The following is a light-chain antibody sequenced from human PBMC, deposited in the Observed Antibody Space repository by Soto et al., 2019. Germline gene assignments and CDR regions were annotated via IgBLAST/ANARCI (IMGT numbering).Light chain of an antibody. Sequence: QSALTQPPSVSGAPGQRVTISCTGSSSNIGAGYDVHWYQQLPGTAPKLLIYTNTNRPSGVPDRFSGSKSGTSASLAIAGLQPEDEADYYCQSYDSSLSGSVVFGGGTKLTVL. CDR2: TNT. V-gene: IGLV1-40*01. CDR1: SSNIGAGYD. J-gene: IGLJ2*01. CDR3: QSYDSSLSGSVV.